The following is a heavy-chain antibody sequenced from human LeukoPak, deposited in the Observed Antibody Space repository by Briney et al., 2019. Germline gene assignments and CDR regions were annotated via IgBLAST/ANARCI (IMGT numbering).Heavy chain of an antibody. CDR3: ARDSPPGDEQVFGY. V-gene: IGHV4-39*07. J-gene: IGHJ4*02. CDR2: IYHSGST. Sequence: SETLSLTCTVSGDSISSSDYYWGWIRQPPGKGLEWIGSIYHSGSTYYYPSLKSRVTISVDTSKNQFSLKLNSVTAADTAVYYCARDSPPGDEQVFGYWGQGTLVTVSS. D-gene: IGHD3-10*01. CDR1: GDSISSSDYY.